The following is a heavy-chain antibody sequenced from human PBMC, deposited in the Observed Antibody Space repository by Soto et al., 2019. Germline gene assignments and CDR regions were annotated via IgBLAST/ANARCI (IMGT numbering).Heavy chain of an antibody. CDR1: GGTFSSYA. V-gene: IGHV1-8*02. CDR3: ARDLLGYSSSSGEDY. J-gene: IGHJ4*02. Sequence: ASLKVSCKASGGTFSSYAISWVRQAPGQGLEWMGWMNPNSGNTGYAQKFQGRVTMTRNTSISTAYMELSSLRSEDTAVYYCARDLLGYSSSSGEDYWGQGTLVTVSS. D-gene: IGHD6-6*01. CDR2: MNPNSGNT.